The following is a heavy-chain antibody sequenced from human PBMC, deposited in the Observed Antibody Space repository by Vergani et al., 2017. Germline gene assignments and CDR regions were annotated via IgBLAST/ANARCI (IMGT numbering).Heavy chain of an antibody. CDR2: ISSSSSYI. V-gene: IGHV3-21*01. CDR3: ARGLVPAAIGYYYYMEF. D-gene: IGHD2-2*01. CDR1: GFTFSSYS. J-gene: IGHJ6*03. Sequence: EVQLVESGGGLVKPGGSLRLSCAASGFTFSSYSMNWVRQAPGKGLEWVSSISSSSSYIYYADSVKGRFTISRDNAKNSLYLQMNSLSAEDTAVYYCARGLVPAAIGYYYYMEFWGKGATFTVSS.